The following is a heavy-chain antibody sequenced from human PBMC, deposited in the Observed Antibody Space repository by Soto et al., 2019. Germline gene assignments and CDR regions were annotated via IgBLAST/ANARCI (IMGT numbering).Heavy chain of an antibody. CDR1: GFTFSDYA. Sequence: VQLVESGGGVVQPGRSLRLSCAASGFTFSDYAMHWVRQAPGKGLEWVAVVSHDGRNTHYADSVKGRFTISSDSSKNTVSLEMPSLGAEDTAVYYCAKGGRQWLVTSDFNYWGQGALVTVSS. CDR2: VSHDGRNT. J-gene: IGHJ4*02. CDR3: AKGGRQWLVTSDFNY. D-gene: IGHD6-19*01. V-gene: IGHV3-30*18.